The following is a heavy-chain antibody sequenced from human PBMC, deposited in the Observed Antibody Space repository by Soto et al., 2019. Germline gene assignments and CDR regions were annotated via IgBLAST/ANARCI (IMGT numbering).Heavy chain of an antibody. CDR3: ARDTLYCSGGSCHPYLTNYYYYGMDV. Sequence: SETLSLTCTVSGGSISSGGYYLSWIRQHPGKSQEWIGYIYYSGSTYYNPSLKSRVTISVDTSKNQFSLKLSSVTAADTAVYYCARDTLYCSGGSCHPYLTNYYYYGMDVWGQGTSVTVSS. D-gene: IGHD2-15*01. V-gene: IGHV4-31*03. J-gene: IGHJ6*02. CDR1: GGSISSGGYY. CDR2: IYYSGST.